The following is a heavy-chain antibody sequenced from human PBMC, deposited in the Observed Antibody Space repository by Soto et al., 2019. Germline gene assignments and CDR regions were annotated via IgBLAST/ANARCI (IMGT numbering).Heavy chain of an antibody. J-gene: IGHJ5*02. CDR2: IYWNDDK. CDR1: GFSLRTSGVG. CDR3: AKSGSSGWYGWFDP. D-gene: IGHD6-19*01. Sequence: SGPTLVNPTQTLTLTCIFSGFSLRTSGVGVGWIRQPPGKALEWLGFIYWNDDKRYSPSLKSRLTITKDTSKNQVVLTMTNTDPVDTATYYCAKSGSSGWYGWFDPWGQGTLVTVSS. V-gene: IGHV2-5*01.